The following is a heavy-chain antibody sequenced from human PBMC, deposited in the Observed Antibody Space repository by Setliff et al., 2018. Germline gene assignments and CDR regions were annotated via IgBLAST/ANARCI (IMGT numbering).Heavy chain of an antibody. J-gene: IGHJ6*03. CDR1: GGSISSYY. Sequence: KTSETLSLTCTVSGGSISSYYWSWIRQPAGKXLEWIGHIYIGGSANYNPSLKSRVTMSIDTSKNQFSLKLNSVTATDMAVYYCAREQWLGPPGYYYMDVWAKGTTVTLSS. V-gene: IGHV4-4*07. CDR2: IYIGGSA. CDR3: AREQWLGPPGYYYMDV. D-gene: IGHD6-19*01.